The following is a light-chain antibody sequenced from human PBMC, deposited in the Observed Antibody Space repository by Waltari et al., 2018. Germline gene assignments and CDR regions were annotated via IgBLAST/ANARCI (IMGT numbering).Light chain of an antibody. J-gene: IGLJ2*01. CDR1: SSGVGHNYF. CDR2: EGS. Sequence: QSALTQPASVSGSPGQSITISCTGTSSGVGHNYFVSWYQHHPGKAPKLIIYEGSKRPSGISNRFSGFRAGNMASLTISGLQAEDEADYYCCSYATYSPVLLGGGTKLTDL. V-gene: IGLV2-23*01. CDR3: CSYATYSPVL.